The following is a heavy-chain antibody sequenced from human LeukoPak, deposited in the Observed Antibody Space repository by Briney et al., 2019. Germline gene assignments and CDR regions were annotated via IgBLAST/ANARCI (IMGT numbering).Heavy chain of an antibody. D-gene: IGHD3/OR15-3a*01. V-gene: IGHV3-48*03. Sequence: GGSLRLSCAASGFTFSNYEMKWVRQAPGKGLEWVSYISSSGSTIYYADSVKGRFTISRDNAKNSLYLQMNSLRVEDTAVYYCARGSITNFGLVTLWGQGTLVTVSS. CDR1: GFTFSNYE. CDR3: ARGSITNFGLVTL. CDR2: ISSSGSTI. J-gene: IGHJ4*02.